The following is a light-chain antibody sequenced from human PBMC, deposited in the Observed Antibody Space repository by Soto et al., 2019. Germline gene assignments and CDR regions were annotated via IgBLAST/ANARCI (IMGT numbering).Light chain of an antibody. CDR3: SSYTSTTTIVV. CDR2: DVS. CDR1: SSDVGGYNY. J-gene: IGLJ2*01. V-gene: IGLV2-14*01. Sequence: QSALTQPASVSGSPGQSITISCTGTSSDVGGYNYVSWYQQYPGKAPKLMIYDVSHRPSGVSNRFSGSKSGNTASLTISGLQAEDEADYYCSSYTSTTTIVVFGVGTKLNVL.